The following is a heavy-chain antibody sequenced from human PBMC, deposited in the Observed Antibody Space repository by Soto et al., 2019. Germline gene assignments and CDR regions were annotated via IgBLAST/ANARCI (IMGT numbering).Heavy chain of an antibody. CDR2: VNPNSGNT. D-gene: IGHD2-2*03. J-gene: IGHJ3*02. Sequence: QVQLVQSGAEVKRPGASVKVSCKASGYTFTSYDFNWVRQAPGQGLEWMGWVNPNSGNTDYAQKFQGRVTMTRNTSIRTAYMELSRLRSEDTAVYYCARASYLDPAFDIWGQGTMVTVSS. CDR1: GYTFTSYD. V-gene: IGHV1-8*01. CDR3: ARASYLDPAFDI.